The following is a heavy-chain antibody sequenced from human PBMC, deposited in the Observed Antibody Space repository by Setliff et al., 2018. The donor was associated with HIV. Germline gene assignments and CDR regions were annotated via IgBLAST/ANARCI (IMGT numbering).Heavy chain of an antibody. J-gene: IGHJ6*03. D-gene: IGHD3-3*01. CDR1: GFTFSRYW. CDR2: ISGSGGST. CDR3: AKGGFLEWSEYYYYYYYMDV. Sequence: PGGSLRLSCTASGFTFSRYWMSWVRQAPGKGLEWVSAISGSGGSTYYADSVKGRFTISRDNSKNTLYLQMNSLRAEDTAVYYCAKGGFLEWSEYYYYYYYMDVWGKGTTVTVSS. V-gene: IGHV3-23*01.